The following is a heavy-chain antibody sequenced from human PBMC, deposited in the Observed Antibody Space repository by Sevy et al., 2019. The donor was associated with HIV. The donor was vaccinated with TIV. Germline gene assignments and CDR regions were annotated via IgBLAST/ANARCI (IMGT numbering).Heavy chain of an antibody. D-gene: IGHD1-26*01. Sequence: GGSLRLSCAASGFTFSSHAMHWVRQAPGKGLDWVAVISSDGNSQYSADSVKGRFPISRDNSKNTLYLQMDSLRVEDTAVYYCARDLISGSYSQSLDYWGQGTLVTVSS. V-gene: IGHV3-30*04. J-gene: IGHJ4*02. CDR3: ARDLISGSYSQSLDY. CDR1: GFTFSSHA. CDR2: ISSDGNSQ.